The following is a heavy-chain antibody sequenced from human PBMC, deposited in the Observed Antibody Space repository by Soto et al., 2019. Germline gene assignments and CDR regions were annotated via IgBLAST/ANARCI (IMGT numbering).Heavy chain of an antibody. Sequence: SETLSLTCTVSGGSISSYYWSWIRQPPGKGLEWIGYIYYSGSTNYNPSLKSRVTISVDTSKNQFSLKLSSVTAADTAVYYCARSFSGIAVAVGAFDIWGQGTMVTVSS. V-gene: IGHV4-59*01. CDR3: ARSFSGIAVAVGAFDI. J-gene: IGHJ3*02. D-gene: IGHD6-19*01. CDR2: IYYSGST. CDR1: GGSISSYY.